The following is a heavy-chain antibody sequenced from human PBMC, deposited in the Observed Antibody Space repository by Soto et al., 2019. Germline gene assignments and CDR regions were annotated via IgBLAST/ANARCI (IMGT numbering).Heavy chain of an antibody. Sequence: QVQLQESGPGLVKPSQTLSLTCTVSGGSISGGGYYWSWIRQHPGKGLEWIGYIYYSGSTYYNPSLKSRVTISVDRSKDPFSLKLSSVTAADTAVYYCARTSASTGYDFWSGRGSFDYWGQGTLVTVSS. CDR1: GGSISGGGYY. CDR3: ARTSASTGYDFWSGRGSFDY. V-gene: IGHV4-31*03. D-gene: IGHD3-3*01. J-gene: IGHJ4*02. CDR2: IYYSGST.